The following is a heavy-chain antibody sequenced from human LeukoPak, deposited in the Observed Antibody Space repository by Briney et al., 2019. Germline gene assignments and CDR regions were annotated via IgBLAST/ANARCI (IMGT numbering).Heavy chain of an antibody. CDR3: AKGRTGFSYGYGIDY. D-gene: IGHD5-18*01. Sequence: GSLRLSCAASGFTFSGNNMIWVRQAPGKGLEWVSTISGSGGTTYYADSVKGRFTISRDNSKNTLYLQMNSLRAEDAAIYYCAKGRTGFSYGYGIDYWGQGTLVTVSS. J-gene: IGHJ4*02. CDR1: GFTFSGNN. V-gene: IGHV3-23*01. CDR2: ISGSGGTT.